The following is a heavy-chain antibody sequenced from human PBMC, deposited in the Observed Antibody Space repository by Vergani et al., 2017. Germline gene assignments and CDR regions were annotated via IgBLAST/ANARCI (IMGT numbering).Heavy chain of an antibody. J-gene: IGHJ6*02. CDR2: INPSGGST. CDR3: ARDRAYYYDSSGYSRRPYYYYYGMDV. Sequence: QVQLVQSGAEVKKPGASVKVSCKASGYTFTSYYMHWVRQAPGQGLEWMGIINPSGGSTSYAQKFQGRVTMTRDTSTSTVYMELSSLRSEDTAVYYCARDRAYYYDSSGYSRRPYYYYYGMDVWGQGP. V-gene: IGHV1-46*01. CDR1: GYTFTSYY. D-gene: IGHD3-22*01.